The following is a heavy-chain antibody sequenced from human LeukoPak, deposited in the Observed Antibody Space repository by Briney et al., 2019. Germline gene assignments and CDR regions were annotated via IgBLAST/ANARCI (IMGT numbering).Heavy chain of an antibody. CDR2: IKHDGSEK. J-gene: IGHJ4*02. CDR1: GFTFSSYW. CDR3: ARIADYYDSSGYNSVDY. D-gene: IGHD3-22*01. Sequence: GGSLRLSCAASGFTFSSYWMTWVRQAPGKGLEWVANIKHDGSEKYYLDSVKGRFTISRDNAKNSLYLQMNSLRAEDTAVYYCARIADYYDSSGYNSVDYWGQGTLVTVSS. V-gene: IGHV3-7*03.